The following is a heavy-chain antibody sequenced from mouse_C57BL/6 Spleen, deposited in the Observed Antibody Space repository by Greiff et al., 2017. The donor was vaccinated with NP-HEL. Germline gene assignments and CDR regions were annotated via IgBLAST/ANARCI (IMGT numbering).Heavy chain of an antibody. D-gene: IGHD1-3*01. CDR3: ARRVITAEVYFDC. V-gene: IGHV1-64*01. J-gene: IGHJ2*01. CDR1: GYTFTSYW. CDR2: IHPNSGST. Sequence: QVQLQQSGAELVKPGASVKLSCKASGYTFTSYWMHWVKQRPGQGLEWIGMIHPNSGSTNYNEKFKSKATLTVDKSSSTAYMQLSSLTSEDSAVYYCARRVITAEVYFDCWGKGTTLTVSS.